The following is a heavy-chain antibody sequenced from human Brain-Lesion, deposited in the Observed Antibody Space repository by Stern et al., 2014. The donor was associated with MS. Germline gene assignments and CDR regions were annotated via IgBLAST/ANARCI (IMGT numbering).Heavy chain of an antibody. J-gene: IGHJ6*02. CDR3: ARDQRGITIFGVVTDYYYLGMDV. CDR2: LNPNTGGT. V-gene: IGHV1-2*02. D-gene: IGHD3-3*01. Sequence: QVQLVESGAEVKKPGASVKVSCKTSGYIFTGYYIHWVRQAPRQGLEWMAWLNPNTGGTKYAQKFQGRVTMSRDTSISTAYVELSSLTSDDTAVYYCARDQRGITIFGVVTDYYYLGMDVWGQGTTVTVSS. CDR1: GYIFTGYY.